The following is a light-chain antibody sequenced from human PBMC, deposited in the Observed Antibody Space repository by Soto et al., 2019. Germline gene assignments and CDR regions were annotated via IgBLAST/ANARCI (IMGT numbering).Light chain of an antibody. CDR3: SSYTDRKHLV. CDR2: DVT. CDR1: SSDIGGYNS. V-gene: IGLV2-8*01. J-gene: IGLJ1*01. Sequence: QSVLTQSPSASGSPGQSVTISCTETSSDIGGYNSVSWYQQHPGKAPKVMIYDVTKRPSGVPDRFSGSKSGNTASLTVSALQAEDEADYYCSSYTDRKHLVFGTGTKLTVL.